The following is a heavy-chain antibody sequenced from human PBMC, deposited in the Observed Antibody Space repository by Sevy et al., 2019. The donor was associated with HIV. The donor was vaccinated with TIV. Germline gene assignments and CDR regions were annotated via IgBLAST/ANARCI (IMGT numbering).Heavy chain of an antibody. CDR1: GFTFNTYT. CDR2: SSGSGSYI. D-gene: IGHD4-17*01. CDR3: ARDWTTVTSTPTFDY. Sequence: GGSLRLSCAASGFTFNTYTMNWVRQAPGKGLEWVSSSSGSGSYIYYADSVKGRFTISRDNANNSLYLQMDSLTAEDTAVYYCARDWTTVTSTPTFDYWGQGILVTVSS. V-gene: IGHV3-21*01. J-gene: IGHJ4*02.